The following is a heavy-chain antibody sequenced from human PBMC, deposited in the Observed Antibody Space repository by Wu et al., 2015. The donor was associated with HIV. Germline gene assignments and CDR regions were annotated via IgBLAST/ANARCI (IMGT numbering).Heavy chain of an antibody. CDR3: ARGRILPDILGXNEYFQH. D-gene: IGHD2-15*01. V-gene: IGHV1-2*02. J-gene: IGHJ1*01. CDR2: INPNSGGT. CDR1: GYTFTGHY. Sequence: QVQLVQSGAEVKKPGASVKVSCKASGYTFTGHYMHWVRQAPGQGLEWMGWINPNSGGTNFAQKFQGRVTMARDTSINTAYMEVSRLRSDDTAVYYCARGRILPDILGXNEYFQHWARAPWSPSPQ.